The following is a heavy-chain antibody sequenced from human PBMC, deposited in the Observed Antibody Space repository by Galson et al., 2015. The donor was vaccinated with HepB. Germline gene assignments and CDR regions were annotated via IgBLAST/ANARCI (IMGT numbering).Heavy chain of an antibody. J-gene: IGHJ4*02. CDR2: ISYDGSNK. V-gene: IGHV3-30-3*01. CDR1: GFIFSTFA. CDR3: ARERKVPAGFFDF. D-gene: IGHD2-2*01. Sequence: SLRLSCAASGFIFSTFAMHWVRQAPGKGLEWVAVISYDGSNKYYADSVKGRFTISRDNSKNTLYLQMNSLTTEDTAVYYCARERKVPAGFFDFWGQGALVTVSS.